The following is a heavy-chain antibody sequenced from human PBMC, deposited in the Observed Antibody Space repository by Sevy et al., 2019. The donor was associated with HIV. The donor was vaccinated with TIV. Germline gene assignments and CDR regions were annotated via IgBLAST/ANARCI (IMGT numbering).Heavy chain of an antibody. CDR3: ASSTLYRFYYFDY. D-gene: IGHD3-16*02. V-gene: IGHV4-39*01. CDR1: GGSISSSSYY. Sequence: SETLSLTCTVSGGSISSSSYYWGWIRQPPGKGLEWIGSIYYSGSTNYNPSLKSRVTISVDTSKNQFSLKLSSVTAADTAVYYCASSTLYRFYYFDYRGQGTLVTVSS. J-gene: IGHJ4*02. CDR2: IYYSGST.